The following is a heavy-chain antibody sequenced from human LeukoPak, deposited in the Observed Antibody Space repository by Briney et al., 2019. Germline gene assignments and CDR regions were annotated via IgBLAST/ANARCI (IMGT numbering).Heavy chain of an antibody. V-gene: IGHV3-21*01. CDR3: ARGSIAARRNYFDY. Sequence: GALRLSCAASGFTFSSYSMNWVRQAPGKGLGWVSSISSSSSYIYYADSVKGRFTISRDNAKNSLYLQMNSLRAEDTAVYYCARGSIAARRNYFDYWGHGTLVTVSS. J-gene: IGHJ4*01. CDR2: ISSSSSYI. CDR1: GFTFSSYS. D-gene: IGHD6-6*01.